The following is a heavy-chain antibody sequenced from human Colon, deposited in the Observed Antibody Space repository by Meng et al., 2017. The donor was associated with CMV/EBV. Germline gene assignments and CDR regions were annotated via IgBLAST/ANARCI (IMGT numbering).Heavy chain of an antibody. Sequence: GESLKISCSASGFTFSAFSMNWVRQTPSKGLEWVSIIYQDGRQFYADSVKGRFTISRDNSRDTVYLQMTDLRADDTATYFCAKDWTQDGLFTFDFWSRGTVVTVSS. CDR1: GFTFSAFS. V-gene: IGHV3-23*03. D-gene: IGHD1-1*01. J-gene: IGHJ4*02. CDR2: IYQDGRQ. CDR3: AKDWTQDGLFTFDF.